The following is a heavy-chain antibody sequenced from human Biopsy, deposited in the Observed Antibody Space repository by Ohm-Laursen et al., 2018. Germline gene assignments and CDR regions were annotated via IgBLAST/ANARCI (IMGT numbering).Heavy chain of an antibody. CDR1: GGTFSNYA. V-gene: IGHV1-69*17. D-gene: IGHD3-3*01. CDR3: ATPFQYYDSWGGYPPFDH. J-gene: IGHJ4*02. Sequence: SSVKVSCNASGGTFSNYAISWVRQAPGEGLEWMGGIIAVSGLVNYAPKFQGRVSITADKSTTTAYMELSNLKSEDTAVYYFATPFQYYDSWGGYPPFDHWGQGTLVTVSS. CDR2: IIAVSGLV.